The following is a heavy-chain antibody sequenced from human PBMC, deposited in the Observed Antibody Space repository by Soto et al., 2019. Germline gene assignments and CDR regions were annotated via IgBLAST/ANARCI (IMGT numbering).Heavy chain of an antibody. CDR3: ARGRTGSYFFSHPLDY. J-gene: IGHJ4*02. V-gene: IGHV4-34*01. CDR1: GGSFIGYS. D-gene: IGHD1-26*01. Sequence: SETLSLTCAVYGGSFIGYSWSWIRQPPGQGLEWIGEINHSGSTNYKPSLKSRVPISVDTSKNQFSLKLSSVTAADRAVYYCARGRTGSYFFSHPLDYWGQGTLVNVSS. CDR2: INHSGST.